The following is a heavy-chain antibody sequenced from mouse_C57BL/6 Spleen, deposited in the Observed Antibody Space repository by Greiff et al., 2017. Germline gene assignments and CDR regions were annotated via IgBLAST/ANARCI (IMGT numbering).Heavy chain of an antibody. CDR1: GYTFTDYE. CDR2: IDPETGGT. J-gene: IGHJ4*01. V-gene: IGHV1-15*01. CDR3: TRPSPYYDGSSTYAMDY. D-gene: IGHD1-1*01. Sequence: VKLQQSGAELVRPGASVTLSCKASGYTFTDYEMHWVKQTPVHGLEWIGAIDPETGGTAYNQKFKGKAILTADKSSSTAYMELRSLTSEDSAVYYCTRPSPYYDGSSTYAMDYWGQGTSGTVSS.